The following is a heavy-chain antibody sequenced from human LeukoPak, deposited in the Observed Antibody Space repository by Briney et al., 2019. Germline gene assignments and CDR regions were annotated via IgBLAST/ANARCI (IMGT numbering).Heavy chain of an antibody. CDR1: GGTFSSYA. CDR3: ARAGGYYYGMDV. J-gene: IGHJ6*02. Sequence: GSSVKVSCKASGGTFSSYAISWVRQAPGQGLEWMGGIISIFGTANYAQKFQGRVTITADESTSTAYMELSSLRSEDTAVYYCARAGGYYYGMDVWGQGTTVTVSS. D-gene: IGHD4-23*01. CDR2: IISIFGTA. V-gene: IGHV1-69*01.